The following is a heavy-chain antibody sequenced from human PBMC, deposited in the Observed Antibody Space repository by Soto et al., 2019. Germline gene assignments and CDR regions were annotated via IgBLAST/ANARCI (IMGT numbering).Heavy chain of an antibody. J-gene: IGHJ5*02. D-gene: IGHD3-9*01. V-gene: IGHV3-21*01. CDR1: GFTFSSYS. CDR3: ARASEDWLLSVHWFDP. Sequence: PGGSLRLSCAASGFTFSSYSMNWVRQAPGKGLEWVSSISSSSSYIYYADSVKGRFTISRDNAKNSLYLQMNSLRAEDTAVYYCARASEDWLLSVHWFDPWGQGTLVTVSS. CDR2: ISSSSSYI.